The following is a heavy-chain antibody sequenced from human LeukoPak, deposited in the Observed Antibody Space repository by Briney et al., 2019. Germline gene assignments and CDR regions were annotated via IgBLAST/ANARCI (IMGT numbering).Heavy chain of an antibody. J-gene: IGHJ4*02. CDR3: AVRNRFLEWLHYFDY. Sequence: PSETLSLTCGVSGYSIRSGSYWGWIRQTPGKGLEWIASIYHSGGTYYDPSLKRRVTISLDTSNNQFSLKLSSVTAADTAVYYCAVRNRFLEWLHYFDYWGQGTLVTVSS. CDR1: GYSIRSGSY. CDR2: IYHSGGT. V-gene: IGHV4-38-2*01. D-gene: IGHD3-3*01.